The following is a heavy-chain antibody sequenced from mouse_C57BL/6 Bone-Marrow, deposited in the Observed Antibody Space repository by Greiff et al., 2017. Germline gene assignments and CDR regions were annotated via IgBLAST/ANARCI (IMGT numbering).Heavy chain of an antibody. Sequence: QVQLQQPGAELVKPGASVKLSCKASGYTFTSYGISWVKQRTGQGLEWIGEIYPRSGNTYYNEKFKGKATLTADKSSSTAYMELRSLTSEDSAVYFCARDDGYPLDYWGQGTTLTVSS. J-gene: IGHJ2*01. D-gene: IGHD2-3*01. V-gene: IGHV1-81*01. CDR1: GYTFTSYG. CDR3: ARDDGYPLDY. CDR2: IYPRSGNT.